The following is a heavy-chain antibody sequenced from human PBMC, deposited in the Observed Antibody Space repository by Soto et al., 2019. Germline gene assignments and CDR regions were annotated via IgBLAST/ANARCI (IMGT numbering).Heavy chain of an antibody. V-gene: IGHV3-30*03. J-gene: IGHJ6*03. CDR3: ARDAPYDFWSGYEYYYYMDV. D-gene: IGHD3-3*01. CDR2: ISYDGSNK. Sequence: GGSLRLSCAASGFTFSSYGMHWVRQAPGKGLEWVAVISYDGSNKYYADSVKGRFTISRDNAKNSLYLQMNSLRAEDTAVYYCARDAPYDFWSGYEYYYYMDVWGKGTTVTVSS. CDR1: GFTFSSYG.